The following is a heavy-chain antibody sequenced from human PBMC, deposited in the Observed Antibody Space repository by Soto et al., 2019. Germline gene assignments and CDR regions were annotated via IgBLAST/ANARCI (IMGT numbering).Heavy chain of an antibody. CDR2: IHYTGSA. CDR1: GGSIENGGYY. CDR3: ARGGDYATT. J-gene: IGHJ5*02. D-gene: IGHD4-17*01. V-gene: IGHV4-31*03. Sequence: QVQLQESGPGLLKPSQTLSLTCTVSGGSIENGGYYWIWIRQHPEKYLEWLGSIHYTGSAFYNPSVKSRVAMSVDTSKNHFSLTLTSVTVADTATYYCARGGDYATTWGQGSLVVVSS.